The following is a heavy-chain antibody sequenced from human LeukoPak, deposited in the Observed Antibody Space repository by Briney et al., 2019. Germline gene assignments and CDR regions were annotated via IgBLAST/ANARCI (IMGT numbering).Heavy chain of an antibody. CDR1: GGSISSYY. CDR3: AGGLTYDFWSGYRSPIDY. CDR2: IYYSGST. Sequence: SETLSLTCTVSGGSISSYYWSWIRQPPGKGLEWIGYIYYSGSTNYNPSLKSRVTISVDTPKNQFSLKLSSVTAADTAVYYCAGGLTYDFWSGYRSPIDYWGQGTLVTVSS. V-gene: IGHV4-59*08. D-gene: IGHD3-3*01. J-gene: IGHJ4*02.